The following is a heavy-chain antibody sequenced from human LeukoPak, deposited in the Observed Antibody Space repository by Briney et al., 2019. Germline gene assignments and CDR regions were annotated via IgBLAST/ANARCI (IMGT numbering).Heavy chain of an antibody. CDR2: ISYHGSNK. D-gene: IGHD1-14*01. Sequence: QTGGSLRLSCAASGFTFPNYAVHWVRQAPGKGLEWVAVISYHGSNKYYADSVKGRFTISRDNSKNTLYLQMNSLRTEDTAVYYCATEGTSYMYNWFDPWGQGTLVTVSS. V-gene: IGHV3-30-3*01. J-gene: IGHJ5*02. CDR1: GFTFPNYA. CDR3: ATEGTSYMYNWFDP.